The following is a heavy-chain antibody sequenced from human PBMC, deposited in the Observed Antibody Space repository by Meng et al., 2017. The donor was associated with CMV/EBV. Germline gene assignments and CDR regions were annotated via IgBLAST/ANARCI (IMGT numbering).Heavy chain of an antibody. CDR1: GGTFSTFA. J-gene: IGHJ4*02. CDR2: IIPVFETA. CDR3: ARGGDSWYSDY. V-gene: IGHV1-69*12. Sequence: QGRLVQVGAGVKKPGSSVKVSCKTSGGTFSTFAISWVRQAPGEGLEWMGGIIPVFETANYAERYQDRVTITADDSTTTAYMELSSLRADDTALYFCARGGDSWYSDYWGQGTLVTVSS. D-gene: IGHD1-26*01.